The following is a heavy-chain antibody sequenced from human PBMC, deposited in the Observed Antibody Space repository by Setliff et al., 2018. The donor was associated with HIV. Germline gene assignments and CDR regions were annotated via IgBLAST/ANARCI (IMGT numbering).Heavy chain of an antibody. Sequence: SETLSLTCTVSGGSISRSSYYWSWIRQPPGKGLQWIGYIYYSGSTNYNPSLKSRVTISVDTSKNQFSLKLSSVTAADTAVYYCARAGDGSPFYYYYYMDVWGKGTTVTVSS. D-gene: IGHD1-26*01. CDR1: GGSISRSSYY. V-gene: IGHV4-61*01. CDR2: IYYSGST. CDR3: ARAGDGSPFYYYYYMDV. J-gene: IGHJ6*03.